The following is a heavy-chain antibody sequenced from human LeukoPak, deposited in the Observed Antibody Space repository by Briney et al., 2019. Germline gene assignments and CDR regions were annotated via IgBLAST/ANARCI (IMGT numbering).Heavy chain of an antibody. CDR1: AESFGDYY. J-gene: IGHJ4*02. CDR2: INHSGST. Sequence: PSETLSLTCAVYAESFGDYYWSWIRQPPGKGLEWIGEINHSGSTNYNPSLKTRVTISIDTSNNQFSLKLSSVTAADTAVYYCARGRGVKYNSDRIYSFDYWGQGTLVTVSS. CDR3: ARGRGVKYNSDRIYSFDY. V-gene: IGHV4-34*01. D-gene: IGHD1-1*01.